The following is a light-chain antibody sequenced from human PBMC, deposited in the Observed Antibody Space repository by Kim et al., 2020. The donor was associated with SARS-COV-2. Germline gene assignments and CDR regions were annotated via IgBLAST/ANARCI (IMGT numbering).Light chain of an antibody. J-gene: IGLJ3*02. CDR1: TGADTSGYY. CDR2: STS. CDR3: LLYYGGAQV. V-gene: IGLV7-43*01. Sequence: QTVVTQEPSLTVSPGGTVTLTCASNTGADTSGYYPNWFQQKPGQAPRALIYSTSNKHPWTLARFSDSLLGGKAALTLSGVQPEDEAEYYCLLYYGGAQVFGGGTQLTVL.